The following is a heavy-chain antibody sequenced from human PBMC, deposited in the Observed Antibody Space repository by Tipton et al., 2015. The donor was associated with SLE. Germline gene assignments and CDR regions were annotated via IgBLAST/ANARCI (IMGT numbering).Heavy chain of an antibody. CDR3: ARSGGGGPYWYFDV. J-gene: IGHJ2*01. V-gene: IGHV4-39*07. D-gene: IGHD2-21*01. CDR1: GGSISTSTYY. CDR2: FYYSGST. Sequence: TLSLTCTVSGGSISTSTYYWGWIRQPPGKGLEWIGSFYYSGSTYYNPSLKSRVTISVDTSKNQVSLKLTSMTAADTAVYYCARSGGGGPYWYFDVWGRGTLVTVSS.